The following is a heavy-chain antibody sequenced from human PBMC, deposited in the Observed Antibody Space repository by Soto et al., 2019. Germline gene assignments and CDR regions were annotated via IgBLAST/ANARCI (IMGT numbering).Heavy chain of an antibody. CDR1: ISGR. V-gene: IGHV4-39*01. J-gene: IGHJ4*02. CDR2: IYYSGTT. Sequence: ISGRRISIQKPPGKRLEWIGSIYYSGTTYYNSSLTSRVTISVDTSKNQFSLNLTSVTAADTSVYYCARGYDFWSGYYRLGYFDSWGQGTLVTVSS. CDR3: ARGYDFWSGYYRLGYFDS. D-gene: IGHD3-3*01.